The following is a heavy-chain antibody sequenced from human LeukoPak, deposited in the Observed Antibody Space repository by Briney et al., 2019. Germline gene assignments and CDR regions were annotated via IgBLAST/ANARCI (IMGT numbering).Heavy chain of an antibody. D-gene: IGHD6-13*01. J-gene: IGHJ5*02. CDR2: IYYSGST. Sequence: SETLSLTCTVSGGSISSYYWSWLRQPPGKGLEWIGYIYYSGSTNYNPSLKSRVTISVDTSKNQFSLKLSSVTAADTAVYYCARDRIAAAGHWFDPWGQGTLVTVSS. CDR1: GGSISSYY. CDR3: ARDRIAAAGHWFDP. V-gene: IGHV4-59*01.